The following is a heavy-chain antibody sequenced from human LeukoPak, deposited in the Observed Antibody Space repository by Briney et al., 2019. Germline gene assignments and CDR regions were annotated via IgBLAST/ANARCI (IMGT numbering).Heavy chain of an antibody. D-gene: IGHD3-22*01. CDR2: VNTVSSYI. V-gene: IGHV3-21*01. CDR1: GFVFSIYS. Sequence: PGGSLTLSCAASGFVFSIYSFNWVRQAPGKGLEWVASVNTVSSYIYYADSVRGRFTISRDNAKNSVLLQMNSLRAEDMAMYYCVRLRRNSDSSGYFYYYDNWGQGTLVTVSS. J-gene: IGHJ4*02. CDR3: VRLRRNSDSSGYFYYYDN.